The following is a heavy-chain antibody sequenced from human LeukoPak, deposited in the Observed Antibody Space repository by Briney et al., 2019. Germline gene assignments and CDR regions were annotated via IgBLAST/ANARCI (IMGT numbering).Heavy chain of an antibody. CDR2: IYYSGST. J-gene: IGHJ4*02. CDR1: GDSVSSGSYY. V-gene: IGHV4-61*01. D-gene: IGHD6-13*01. Sequence: SETLSLTCTVSGDSVSSGSYYWSWIRQPPGKGLEWIGYIYYSGSTNYNPSLKSRVTISVDTSKNQFSLKLSSVTAADTAVYYCARVPAAAGYYFDHWGQGTLVTVSS. CDR3: ARVPAAAGYYFDH.